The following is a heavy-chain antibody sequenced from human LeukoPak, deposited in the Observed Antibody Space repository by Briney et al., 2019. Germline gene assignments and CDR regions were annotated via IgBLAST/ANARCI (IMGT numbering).Heavy chain of an antibody. D-gene: IGHD5-18*01. CDR1: GGTFSSYA. V-gene: IGHV1-69*13. Sequence: SVTVSCKASGGTFSSYAISWVRQAPGQGLEGMGGIIPIFGTANYAQKFQGRVTITADESTSTAYMELSSLRSEDTAVDYCARDFDTAMAPGYYYGMDVWGKGTTVTVSS. CDR2: IIPIFGTA. J-gene: IGHJ6*04. CDR3: ARDFDTAMAPGYYYGMDV.